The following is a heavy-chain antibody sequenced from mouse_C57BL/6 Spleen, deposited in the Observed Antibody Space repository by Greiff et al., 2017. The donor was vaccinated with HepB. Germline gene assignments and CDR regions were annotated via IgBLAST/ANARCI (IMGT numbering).Heavy chain of an antibody. V-gene: IGHV8-12*01. J-gene: IGHJ3*01. CDR1: GFSLSTSGMG. Sequence: QVTLKESGPGILQSSQTLSLTCSFSGFSLSTSGMGVSWIRQPSGKGLEWLAHIYWDDDKRYNPSLKSRLTISKDTSRNQVFLKITSVDTADTATYYCARDYYGSSYGAYWGQGTLVTVSA. D-gene: IGHD1-1*01. CDR2: IYWDDDK. CDR3: ARDYYGSSYGAY.